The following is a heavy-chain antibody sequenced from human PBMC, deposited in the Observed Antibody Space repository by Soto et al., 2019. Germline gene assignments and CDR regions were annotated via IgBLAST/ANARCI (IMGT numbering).Heavy chain of an antibody. CDR1: GGSVSIGTYY. J-gene: IGHJ5*02. D-gene: IGHD3-3*01. Sequence: QVQLQESGPGLVKPSETLSLTCTVSGGSVSIGTYYWSWIRQPPGKGLEWIGYVYNIGSLNYNPSLESRVTISVDTSKSQFSLKLRSVTAADTAVYYCARADWSLPFDPWGQGTLVTVSS. V-gene: IGHV4-61*01. CDR3: ARADWSLPFDP. CDR2: VYNIGSL.